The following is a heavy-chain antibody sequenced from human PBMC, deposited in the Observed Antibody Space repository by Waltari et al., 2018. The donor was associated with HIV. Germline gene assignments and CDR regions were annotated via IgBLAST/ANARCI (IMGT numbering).Heavy chain of an antibody. CDR1: GFTFDNYA. CDR3: AKDGQFAAP. V-gene: IGHV3-9*01. Sequence: EVQLVESGGGLVQPGRSLRLSCEASGFTFDNYAMHWVRQATGKGLEWVSGISWNSGSIGYADSVKGRFTISRDNAKNSLYLQMNSLRAEDTALYYCAKDGQFAAPWGQGTLVTVSS. CDR2: ISWNSGSI. J-gene: IGHJ5*02.